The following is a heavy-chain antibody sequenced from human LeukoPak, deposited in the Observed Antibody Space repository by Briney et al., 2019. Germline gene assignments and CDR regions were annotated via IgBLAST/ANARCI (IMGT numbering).Heavy chain of an antibody. V-gene: IGHV3-53*01. CDR2: MYSDVNT. CDR3: ARGVLGLKPLDY. D-gene: IGHD1-26*01. J-gene: IGHJ4*02. CDR1: GFTVSNNY. Sequence: GGSLRLSCAASGFTVSNNYMAWVRQAPGKGLEWLSFMYSDVNTYYADSVKGRFTISTDNSENKLYLQMNSLRAEDTAVYYCARGVLGLKPLDYWGQGTLVTVSS.